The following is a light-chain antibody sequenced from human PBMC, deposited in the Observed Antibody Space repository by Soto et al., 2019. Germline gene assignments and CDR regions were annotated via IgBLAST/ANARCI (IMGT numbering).Light chain of an antibody. CDR1: QSGS. CDR3: QHSDNWPPMYT. Sequence: EIVVTQSPATLSVSPGERATLSCRASQSGSIAWYQQKLGQAPRLLIYGASTRATGIPARFSGSGSGTEFTLTISSLQSEDFAVYYCQHSDNWPPMYTFGQGTKLEIK. V-gene: IGKV3-15*01. J-gene: IGKJ2*01. CDR2: GAS.